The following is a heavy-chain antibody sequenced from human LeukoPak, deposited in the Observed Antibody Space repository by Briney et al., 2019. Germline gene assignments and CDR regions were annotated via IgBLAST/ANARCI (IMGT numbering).Heavy chain of an antibody. CDR1: GFTFSNYA. V-gene: IGHV3-30-3*01. CDR2: ISYDGSNK. D-gene: IGHD6-19*01. J-gene: IGHJ4*02. CDR3: ASAYSSAWSSDY. Sequence: GRSLRLSCAASGFTFSNYAMHWVRQAPGKGLEWVAFISYDGSNKYYADSVKGRFTISRDNSKNTLYLQMNSLRAEDTAVCYCASAYSSAWSSDYWGQGTLVTVSS.